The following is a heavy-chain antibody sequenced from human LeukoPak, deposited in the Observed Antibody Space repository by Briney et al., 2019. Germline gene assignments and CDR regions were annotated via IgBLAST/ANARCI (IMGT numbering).Heavy chain of an antibody. CDR3: ARGVPIGYCSYGVCYPPYYFDY. CDR1: GYTFINYN. Sequence: ASVKVSCKTSGYTFINYNINWVRQATGQGLEWMGWVNPRNGNTGYLQKFQGRLTIARDTSKDTVYMDLEILTSEDTAVYYCARGVPIGYCSYGVCYPPYYFDYWGQGTLVTVSS. CDR2: VNPRNGNT. D-gene: IGHD2-8*01. J-gene: IGHJ4*02. V-gene: IGHV1-8*03.